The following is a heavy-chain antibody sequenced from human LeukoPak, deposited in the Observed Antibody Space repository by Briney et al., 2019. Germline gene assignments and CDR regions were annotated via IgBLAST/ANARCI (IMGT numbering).Heavy chain of an antibody. CDR3: ARVRSTTSYFYFDY. J-gene: IGHJ4*02. CDR2: IWFDGSNK. Sequence: GGSLRLSCAASGSTFSTYGMHWVRQAPGKGLEWLAIIWFDGSNKYYADSVKDRFTISRDNSKNTLYLQMNSLRAEDTAVYYCARVRSTTSYFYFDYWGQGTLVTVSS. V-gene: IGHV3-33*01. D-gene: IGHD2-2*01. CDR1: GSTFSTYG.